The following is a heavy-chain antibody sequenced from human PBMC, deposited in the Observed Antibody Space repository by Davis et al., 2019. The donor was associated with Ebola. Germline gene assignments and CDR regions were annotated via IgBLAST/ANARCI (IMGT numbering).Heavy chain of an antibody. Sequence: GESLKIPCAAPGFILSGSSLHPVRQASGKGLEWVGRFRSKIEGDATSYGAAVEGRFTISRDDSKNTAYLQMNSLKTEDTAVYYCSIAAAGTNDYWGQGTLVTVSS. CDR2: FRSKIEGDAT. J-gene: IGHJ4*02. D-gene: IGHD6-13*01. V-gene: IGHV3-73*01. CDR3: SIAAAGTNDY. CDR1: GFILSGSS.